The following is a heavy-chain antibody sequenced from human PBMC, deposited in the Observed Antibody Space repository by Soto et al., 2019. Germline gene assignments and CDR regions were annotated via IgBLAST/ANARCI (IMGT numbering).Heavy chain of an antibody. CDR1: GYSFTSYG. D-gene: IGHD3-3*02. Sequence: ASVKGYFKASGYSFTSYGISWVRQANGQGLEWMGWISAYNGNTNYAQKLQGRVTMTTDTSTSTAYMELRSLRSDDTAVYYCASDSNKDAVDSWGQGKMVTVS. CDR2: ISAYNGNT. CDR3: ASDSNKDAVDS. J-gene: IGHJ3*02. V-gene: IGHV1-18*01.